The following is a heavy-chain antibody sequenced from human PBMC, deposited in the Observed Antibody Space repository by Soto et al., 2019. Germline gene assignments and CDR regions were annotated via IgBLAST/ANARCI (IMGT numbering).Heavy chain of an antibody. CDR1: GYTFINYG. J-gene: IGHJ4*02. Sequence: QVQLVQSGTEVKKPGASVKVSCQASGYTFINYGMSWVRQAPGQGLEWMGWIGPYNGNTNYAQKVQDRLTMTTDTSTSTVYLELRSLTSDHTAVYFCASHNTNPAPPFRGDYWGQGTLVTVSS. D-gene: IGHD3-16*01. CDR3: ASHNTNPAPPFRGDY. CDR2: IGPYNGNT. V-gene: IGHV1-18*01.